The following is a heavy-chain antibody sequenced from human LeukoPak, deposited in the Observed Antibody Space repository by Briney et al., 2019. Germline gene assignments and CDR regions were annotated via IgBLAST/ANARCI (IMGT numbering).Heavy chain of an antibody. CDR1: GFTVSSNH. D-gene: IGHD3-10*01. V-gene: IGHV3-66*01. CDR2: IYSGGST. J-gene: IGHJ4*02. Sequence: GGSLRLSCAASGFTVSSNHMSWVRQAPGKGLEWVSVIYSGGSTYYADSVKGRFTISRDNSKNALYLQMNTLRAEDTAVYYCARDSGFGEFNNYWGQGTLVTVSS. CDR3: ARDSGFGEFNNY.